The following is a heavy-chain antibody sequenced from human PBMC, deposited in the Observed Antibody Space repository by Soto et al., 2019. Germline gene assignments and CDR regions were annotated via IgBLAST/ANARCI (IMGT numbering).Heavy chain of an antibody. CDR3: ARAPALEDAFDI. Sequence: EVQLVESGGGLVQPGGSLRLSCAASGFTVSSNSMSWVRQAPGKGLEWVSVIYSGGSTYYADSVKGRFTISRDNSKNTLYIQMNSLRAEDTAVYYCARAPALEDAFDIWGQGTMVTVSS. J-gene: IGHJ3*02. V-gene: IGHV3-66*01. D-gene: IGHD3-3*01. CDR1: GFTVSSNS. CDR2: IYSGGST.